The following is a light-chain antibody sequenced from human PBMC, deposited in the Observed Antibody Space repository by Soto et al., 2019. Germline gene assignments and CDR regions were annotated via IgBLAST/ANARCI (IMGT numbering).Light chain of an antibody. CDR2: DVS. CDR1: SSDVGGYNY. Sequence: SALTKPASVSVSPGQSITISCTGTSSDVGGYNYVSWYQQHPGKAPKLMIYDVSNRPSGVSNRFSGSKSGNTASLTISGLQAEDEADYYCSSYTSSSTYVFGTGTKVTVL. CDR3: SSYTSSSTYV. V-gene: IGLV2-14*01. J-gene: IGLJ1*01.